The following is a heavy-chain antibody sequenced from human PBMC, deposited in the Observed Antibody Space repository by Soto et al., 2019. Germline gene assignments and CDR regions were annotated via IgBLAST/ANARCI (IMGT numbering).Heavy chain of an antibody. D-gene: IGHD6-25*01. Sequence: EVQLLESGGGLVQPGRSLRLSCAASGFTFSNYAMSWVRQAPGQGLDWVSAISGSGGTTYYADSVKGRFTISRDNSKNTLFLQINSLRADDAAVYYCAKFFVETGSNSGWPWSFHYWGQGTLVTVSS. CDR2: ISGSGGTT. CDR1: GFTFSNYA. CDR3: AKFFVETGSNSGWPWSFHY. V-gene: IGHV3-23*01. J-gene: IGHJ4*02.